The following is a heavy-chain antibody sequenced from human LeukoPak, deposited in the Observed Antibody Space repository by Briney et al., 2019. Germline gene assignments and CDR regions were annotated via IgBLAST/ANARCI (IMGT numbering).Heavy chain of an antibody. CDR1: GFTFGDFA. CDR2: IRSKVYGGTS. Sequence: GSLRLSCTTSGFTFGDFAMSWFRQAPGKGLEWVGFIRSKVYGGTSEYAASVKGRFTISRDDSKSIAYLQMNSLKTEDTAVYYCSRHMGTGWYFDYWGQGTLVTVSS. D-gene: IGHD6-19*01. CDR3: SRHMGTGWYFDY. V-gene: IGHV3-49*03. J-gene: IGHJ4*02.